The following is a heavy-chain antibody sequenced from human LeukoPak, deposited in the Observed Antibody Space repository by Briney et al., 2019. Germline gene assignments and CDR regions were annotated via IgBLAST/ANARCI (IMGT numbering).Heavy chain of an antibody. V-gene: IGHV1-8*03. J-gene: IGHJ6*03. CDR3: ARRGFYSYGTTYYYYYMDV. D-gene: IGHD5-18*01. CDR1: GYTFTSYD. CDR2: MNPNSGNT. Sequence: GASVKVSCKASGYTFTSYDINWVRQATGQGLEWMGWMNPNSGNTGYAQKFQGRVTITRNTSISTAYMELSSLRSEDTAVYYCARRGFYSYGTTYYYYYMDVWGKGTTVTVSS.